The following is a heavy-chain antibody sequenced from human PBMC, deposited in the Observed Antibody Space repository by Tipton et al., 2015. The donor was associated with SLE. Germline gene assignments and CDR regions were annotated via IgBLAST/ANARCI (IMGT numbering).Heavy chain of an antibody. CDR3: AAAGVVVGSPWSYFNY. D-gene: IGHD2-2*01. J-gene: IGHJ4*02. CDR1: GGTFSSDG. V-gene: IGHV1-69*05. CDR2: TIPIFGTT. Sequence: QSRAEVKKPGSSVTVPCKASGGTFSSDGISWVRQAPGQGLQWMGGTIPIFGTTRYAQEFQGRLTITTDESTNTAHMKLLSLRSDDTAVYYCAAAGVVVGSPWSYFNYWGPGTLVTVSS.